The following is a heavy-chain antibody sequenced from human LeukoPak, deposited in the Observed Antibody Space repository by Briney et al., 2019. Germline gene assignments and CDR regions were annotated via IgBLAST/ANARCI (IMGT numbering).Heavy chain of an antibody. CDR3: ARGFKFYDSRGYDSDESDVWFDT. D-gene: IGHD3-22*01. Sequence: PGGSLRLSCAASGFIFRNYGMHWVRQAPGKGLEWVAVIWYDGSNKYYVDSVEGRFTISRDNSKNTLFLEMDSLRAEDTAVYYCARGFKFYDSRGYDSDESDVWFDTWGQGILVTVSS. CDR1: GFIFRNYG. CDR2: IWYDGSNK. V-gene: IGHV3-33*01. J-gene: IGHJ5*02.